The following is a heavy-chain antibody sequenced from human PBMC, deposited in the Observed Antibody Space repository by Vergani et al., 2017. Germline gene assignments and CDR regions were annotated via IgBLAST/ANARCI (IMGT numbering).Heavy chain of an antibody. Sequence: EVQLLESGGGLVQPGGSLRLSCAASGFTFSSYAMSWVRQAPGKGLEWVSAISGSGGSTYYADSVKGRFTISRDNAKNSLYLQMNSLRAEDTAVYYCARGRLYGVPFDYWGQGTLVTVSS. D-gene: IGHD4-17*01. J-gene: IGHJ4*02. CDR2: ISGSGGST. V-gene: IGHV3-23*01. CDR1: GFTFSSYA. CDR3: ARGRLYGVPFDY.